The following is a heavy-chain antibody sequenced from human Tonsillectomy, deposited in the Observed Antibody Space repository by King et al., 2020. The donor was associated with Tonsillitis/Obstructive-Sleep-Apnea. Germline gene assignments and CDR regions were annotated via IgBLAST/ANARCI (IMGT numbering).Heavy chain of an antibody. D-gene: IGHD3-10*01. CDR2: IYPGDSDT. J-gene: IGHJ4*02. CDR1: GYSFTSYW. Sequence: VQLVQSGAEVKKPGESLKISCKGSGYSFTSYWIGWVRQMPGKGLEWMGIIYPGDSDTRYSPSFQGQVTISADKSISTAYLQWSSLKASDTAMYYCARQSAMVDAGYGSGSYYNDGYDYWGQGTLVTVSS. CDR3: ARQSAMVDAGYGSGSYYNDGYDY. V-gene: IGHV5-51*01.